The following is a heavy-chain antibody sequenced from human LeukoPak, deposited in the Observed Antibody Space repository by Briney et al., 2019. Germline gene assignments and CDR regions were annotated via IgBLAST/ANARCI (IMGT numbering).Heavy chain of an antibody. J-gene: IGHJ4*02. CDR2: IYYSGST. D-gene: IGHD5-24*01. V-gene: IGHV4-59*08. CDR1: GGSISSYY. Sequence: PSETLSLTCTVSGGSISSYYWSWIRQPPGKGLEWIGYIYYSGSTNYNPSLKSRVTISVDTSKNQFSLKLSSVTAADTAVYYCARAGPRRDDCNFDYWGQGTLVTVSS. CDR3: ARAGPRRDDCNFDY.